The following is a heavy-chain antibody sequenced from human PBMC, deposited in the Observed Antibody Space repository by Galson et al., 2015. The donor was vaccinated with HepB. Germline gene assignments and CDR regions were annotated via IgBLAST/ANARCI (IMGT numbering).Heavy chain of an antibody. J-gene: IGHJ4*02. CDR2: IIPILGIA. Sequence: SVKVSCKASGGTFSSYTISWVRQAPGQGLEWMGRIIPILGIANYAQKFQGRVTITVDKSTSTAYMELSSLRSEDTAVYYCARVKNYYDSSGYRYYYFDYWGQGTLVTVSS. CDR1: GGTFSSYT. CDR3: ARVKNYYDSSGYRYYYFDY. V-gene: IGHV1-69*02. D-gene: IGHD3-22*01.